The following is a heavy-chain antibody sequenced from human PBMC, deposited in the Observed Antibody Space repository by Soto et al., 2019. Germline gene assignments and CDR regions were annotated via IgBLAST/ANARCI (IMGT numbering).Heavy chain of an antibody. CDR3: ARGRGAAAGPEVGY. CDR1: GGSISSYY. Sequence: SETLSLTCTVSGGSISSYYWSWIRQPPGKGLEWIGYIYYSGSTNYNPSLKSRVTISVDTSKNQFSLKLSSVTAADTAVYYCARGRGAAAGPEVGYWGQGTLVTVSS. V-gene: IGHV4-59*01. D-gene: IGHD6-13*01. CDR2: IYYSGST. J-gene: IGHJ4*02.